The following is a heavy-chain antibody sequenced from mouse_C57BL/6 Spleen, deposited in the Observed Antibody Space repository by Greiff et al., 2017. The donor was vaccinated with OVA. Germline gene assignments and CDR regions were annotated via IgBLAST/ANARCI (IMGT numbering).Heavy chain of an antibody. CDR1: GYTFTSYG. J-gene: IGHJ2*01. D-gene: IGHD3-2*02. CDR3: ARSSGYRYYFDY. CDR2: IYPRSGNT. Sequence: VKLMESGAELARPGASVKLSCKASGYTFTSYGISWVKQRTGQGLEWIGEIYPRSGNTYYNEKFKGKATLTADKSSSTAYMELRSLTSEDSAVYFCARSSGYRYYFDYWGQGTTLTVSS. V-gene: IGHV1-81*01.